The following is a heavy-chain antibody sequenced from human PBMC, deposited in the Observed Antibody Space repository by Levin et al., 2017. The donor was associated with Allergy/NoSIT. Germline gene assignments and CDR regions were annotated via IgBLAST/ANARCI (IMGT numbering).Heavy chain of an antibody. D-gene: IGHD6-13*01. J-gene: IGHJ3*02. Sequence: PGGSLRLSCAASGFTFSSYAMSWVRQAPGKGLEWVSAISGSGGSTYYADSVKGRFTISRDNSKNTLYLQMNSLRAEDTAVYYCAIRGQMRSYSSSWAGAFDSWGQGTMVTVSS. CDR2: ISGSGGST. CDR3: AIRGQMRSYSSSWAGAFDS. V-gene: IGHV3-23*01. CDR1: GFTFSSYA.